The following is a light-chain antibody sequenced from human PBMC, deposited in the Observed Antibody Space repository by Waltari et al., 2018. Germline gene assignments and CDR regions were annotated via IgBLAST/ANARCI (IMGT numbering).Light chain of an antibody. V-gene: IGKV1-5*03. CDR3: QQYSSHYT. CDR1: QSILTW. J-gene: IGKJ2*01. Sequence: DIQMTQSPSHLSASVGDRVTITCRASQSILTWLAWYQQKPGKAPKLLIYKASNLQSGVPSRFSGSGSGTEFTLTISSLQPDDFATYYCQQYSSHYTFGQGTKLEIK. CDR2: KAS.